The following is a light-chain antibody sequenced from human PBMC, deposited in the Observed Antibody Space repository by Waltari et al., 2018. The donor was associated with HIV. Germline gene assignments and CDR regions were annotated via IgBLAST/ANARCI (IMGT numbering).Light chain of an antibody. CDR3: SSYSSSITLYVV. CDR2: EVS. Sequence: QSALTQPASVSASPGQSITISCTGTSSDVGGYNYFSWYQPHPGKAPKLMISEVSNRPSGVSNRFSGSKSGNTASLTISGLQAEDEADYYCSSYSSSITLYVVFGGGTKLTVL. CDR1: SSDVGGYNY. V-gene: IGLV2-14*01. J-gene: IGLJ2*01.